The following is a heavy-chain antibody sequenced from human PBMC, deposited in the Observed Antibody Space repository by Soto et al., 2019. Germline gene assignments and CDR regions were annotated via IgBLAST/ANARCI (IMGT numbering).Heavy chain of an antibody. CDR2: IFPLLAMV. V-gene: IGHV1-69*04. D-gene: IGHD1-26*01. Sequence: QVHLVQSGAEMKKPGSSVTVSCKVSGGDLRNSGLSWVRQAPGQGLEWMGGIFPLLAMVDYSQKFQGRITISADESTSTAYLDLGSLRSETTALDYSAKGDGAGFKSWGQGTLVIVSS. CDR3: AKGDGAGFKS. J-gene: IGHJ5*02. CDR1: GGDLRNSG.